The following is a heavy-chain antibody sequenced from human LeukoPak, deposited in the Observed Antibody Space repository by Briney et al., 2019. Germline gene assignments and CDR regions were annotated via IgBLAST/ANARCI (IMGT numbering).Heavy chain of an antibody. CDR3: ARVKGGLRYFDWSIDY. D-gene: IGHD3-9*01. V-gene: IGHV4-30-2*03. Sequence: PSQTLSLTCAVSGGSISSGGYSWSWIRQPPGRGLEWIGSIYYSGSTYYNPSLKSRVTISVDTSKNQFSLKLSSVTAADTAVYYCARVKGGLRYFDWSIDYWGQGTLVTVSS. CDR2: IYYSGST. J-gene: IGHJ4*02. CDR1: GGSISSGGYS.